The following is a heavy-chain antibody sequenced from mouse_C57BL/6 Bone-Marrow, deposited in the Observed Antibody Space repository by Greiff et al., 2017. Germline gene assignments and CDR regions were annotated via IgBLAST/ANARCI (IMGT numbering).Heavy chain of an antibody. D-gene: IGHD1-1*01. Sequence: QVQLQQPGAELVKPGASVKMSCKASGYTFTSYWITWVKQRPGQGLEWIGDIYPGSGSTNYNEKFKSKATLTVDTSSSPAYMQLSSLTSEYSAVYYCARKGLTTVVAPYYFDYWGQGTTLTVSS. CDR1: GYTFTSYW. CDR3: ARKGLTTVVAPYYFDY. J-gene: IGHJ2*01. V-gene: IGHV1-55*01. CDR2: IYPGSGST.